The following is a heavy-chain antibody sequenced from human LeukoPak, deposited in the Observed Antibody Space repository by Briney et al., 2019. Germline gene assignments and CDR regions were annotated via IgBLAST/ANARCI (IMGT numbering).Heavy chain of an antibody. CDR2: ISSSSSTI. CDR1: GFTFSSYS. D-gene: IGHD3-22*01. Sequence: GGSLRLSCAASGFTFSSYSMNWVRQAPGKGLEWVSYISSSSSTIYYADSVKGRFTISRDNAKNSLYLQMNSLRAEDTAVYYCARHDSSGYYRYWGQGTLVTVSS. V-gene: IGHV3-48*01. J-gene: IGHJ4*02. CDR3: ARHDSSGYYRY.